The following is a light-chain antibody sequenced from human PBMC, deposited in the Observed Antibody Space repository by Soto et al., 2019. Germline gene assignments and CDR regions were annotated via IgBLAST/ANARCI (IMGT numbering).Light chain of an antibody. J-gene: IGKJ1*01. V-gene: IGKV3D-15*01. CDR1: QSISSN. CDR3: QHSKT. Sequence: EIVMTQSPATLYVSPGERATLSRRASQSISSNLAWYQQKPGQAPRLLMFRTSSRATGIPARFSGSGSGTEFTLTISSLQPDDYATYYCQHSKTFGQGTKVDIK. CDR2: RTS.